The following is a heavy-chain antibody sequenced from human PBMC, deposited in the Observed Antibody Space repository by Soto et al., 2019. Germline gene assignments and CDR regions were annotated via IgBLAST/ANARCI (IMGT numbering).Heavy chain of an antibody. Sequence: PSETLSLTCTVSGGSISNYYWSWIRQPPGKGLEWIGYIYYSGSTNYNPSLKSRVTISIDASKNQFSLELSSVTAADTAVYYCARHYFDSSDYYPRDYSGRGTLLTVS. D-gene: IGHD3-22*01. CDR1: GGSISNYY. J-gene: IGHJ4*02. CDR3: ARHYFDSSDYYPRDY. CDR2: IYYSGST. V-gene: IGHV4-59*01.